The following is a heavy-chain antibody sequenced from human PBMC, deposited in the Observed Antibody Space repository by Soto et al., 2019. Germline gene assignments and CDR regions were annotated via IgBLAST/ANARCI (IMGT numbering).Heavy chain of an antibody. CDR1: GYSFTTFW. D-gene: IGHD2-21*01. J-gene: IGHJ3*01. Sequence: PGESLKISCNVSGYSFTTFWISWVRQMPEKGLEWMGRLDPADSFTNYSPSFQGHVTISVDKSINTAYLQWSSLKASDTAIYYCARHLCDNRNYLDALDVWGQGTMVTVSS. V-gene: IGHV5-10-1*01. CDR3: ARHLCDNRNYLDALDV. CDR2: LDPADSFT.